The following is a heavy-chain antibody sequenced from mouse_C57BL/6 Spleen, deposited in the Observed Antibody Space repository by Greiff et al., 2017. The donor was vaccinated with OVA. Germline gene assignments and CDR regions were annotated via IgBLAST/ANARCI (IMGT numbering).Heavy chain of an antibody. D-gene: IGHD2-3*01. CDR1: GYTFTDYN. V-gene: IGHV1-18*01. J-gene: IGHJ4*01. CDR2: INPNNGGT. Sequence: VHVKQSGPELVKPGASVKIPCKASGYTFTDYNMDWVKQSHGKSLEWIGDINPNNGGTIYNQKFKGKATLTVDKSSSTAYMELRSLTSEDTAVYYCARFGDGYYVAMDYWGQGTSVTVSS. CDR3: ARFGDGYYVAMDY.